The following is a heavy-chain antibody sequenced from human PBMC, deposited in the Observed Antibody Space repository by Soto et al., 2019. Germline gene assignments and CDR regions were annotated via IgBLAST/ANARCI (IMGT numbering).Heavy chain of an antibody. CDR3: ARVKDYYDSSGPFDY. D-gene: IGHD3-22*01. CDR1: GFTFSIYS. J-gene: IGHJ4*02. Sequence: HPGGSLRLSCAASGFTFSIYSMNWVRQAPGKGLEWVSYISSGSSSIYYADSVKGRFTISRDNAKSSLYLQMNSLRAEDTAVYYCARVKDYYDSSGPFDYWGQGTLVTVSS. V-gene: IGHV3-48*01. CDR2: ISSGSSSI.